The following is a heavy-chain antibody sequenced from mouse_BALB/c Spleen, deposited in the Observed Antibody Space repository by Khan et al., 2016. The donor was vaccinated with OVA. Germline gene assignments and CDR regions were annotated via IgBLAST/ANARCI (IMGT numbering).Heavy chain of an antibody. CDR3: ARKDYYDYDTFPY. CDR1: GYSITSEYT. D-gene: IGHD2-4*01. J-gene: IGHJ3*01. V-gene: IGHV3-2*02. CDR2: ISYSGNT. Sequence: VQLKQSGPGLVKPSQSLSLTCTVTGYSITSEYTWNWLRQFPGNKLEWMGFISYSGNTRYNPSLKSRISITRDTSKNQFFLQLNSVTSEDTATYYCARKDYYDYDTFPYWGQGTLVTVSA.